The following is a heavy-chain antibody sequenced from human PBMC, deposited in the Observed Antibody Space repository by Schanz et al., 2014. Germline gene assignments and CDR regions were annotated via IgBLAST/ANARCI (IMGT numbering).Heavy chain of an antibody. CDR3: ARGDPVAGLDY. CDR1: GFTVSNSY. V-gene: IGHV3-53*01. CDR2: IYSSGST. J-gene: IGHJ4*02. Sequence: EVQLLDSGGGLVQPGGSLRLSCAASGFTVSNSYIHWVRQAPGKGLEWVSTIYSSGSTYYADSVRGRFTISRDNGETSVYLQINSLRVEDTAVYYCARGDPVAGLDYWGRGTLVAVSS.